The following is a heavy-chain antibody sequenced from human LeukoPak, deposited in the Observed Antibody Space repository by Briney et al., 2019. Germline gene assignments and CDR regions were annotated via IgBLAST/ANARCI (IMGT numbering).Heavy chain of an antibody. CDR3: ARVLYGERQPVHY. CDR2: ISSSSSTM. V-gene: IGHV3-48*02. D-gene: IGHD4-17*01. CDR1: GFTFSSYS. J-gene: IGHJ4*02. Sequence: PGGSLRLSCAASGFTFSSYSMNWVRQAPGKGLEWVSYISSSSSTMYYADSVKGRFTISRDNAKNSLYLQMNSLRDEDTAVYYCARVLYGERQPVHYWGQGTMVTVSS.